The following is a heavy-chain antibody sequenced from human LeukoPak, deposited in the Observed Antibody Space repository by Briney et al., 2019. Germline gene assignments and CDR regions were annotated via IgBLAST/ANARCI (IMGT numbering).Heavy chain of an antibody. CDR1: GGSIRSYY. V-gene: IGHV4-59*01. D-gene: IGHD3-22*01. Sequence: SETLSLTCTVSGGSIRSYYWSWIRQPPGRGLEWIGYVYSSGYTNYNPSLKSRVTISVDTPKNQFSLKLTSVTAADTAVYYCARDYYDSSGYYKARDYWGQGTLVTVSS. CDR2: VYSSGYT. CDR3: ARDYYDSSGYYKARDY. J-gene: IGHJ4*02.